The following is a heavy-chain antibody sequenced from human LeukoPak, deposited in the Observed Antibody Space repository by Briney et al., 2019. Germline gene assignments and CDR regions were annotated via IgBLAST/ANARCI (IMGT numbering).Heavy chain of an antibody. CDR1: GGSISTYY. Sequence: SETLSLTCTVSGGSISTYYGSWIRQPAGKGLEWIGRIYTSGSTNYNPSPKSRVTMSVDTSKNQFSLKLSSVTAADTAVYFCARGTVPNAFDIWGQGTMVTVS. CDR2: IYTSGST. D-gene: IGHD1/OR15-1a*01. CDR3: ARGTVPNAFDI. V-gene: IGHV4-4*07. J-gene: IGHJ3*02.